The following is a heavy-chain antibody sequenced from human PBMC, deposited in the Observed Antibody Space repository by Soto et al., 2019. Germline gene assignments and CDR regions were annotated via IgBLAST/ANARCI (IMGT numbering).Heavy chain of an antibody. Sequence: QVQLVQSGAEVKKPGSSVKVSCKASGGTFSSYAISWVRQAPGQGLEWMGAIMPMFGSANYAQKFQGTVTITADECTRTAYMELSILRSDDTAGYYCAIGSIAEASYFDYWGQGTLIPVS. CDR3: AIGSIAEASYFDY. CDR2: IMPMFGSA. J-gene: IGHJ4*02. CDR1: GGTFSSYA. D-gene: IGHD6-25*01. V-gene: IGHV1-69*01.